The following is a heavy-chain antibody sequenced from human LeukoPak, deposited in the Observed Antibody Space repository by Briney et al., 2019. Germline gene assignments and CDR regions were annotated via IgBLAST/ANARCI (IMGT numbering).Heavy chain of an antibody. Sequence: GGSLRLSCAVSGITVSRDYMSWVRQAPGKGLEWVSLIYSGGSAYYADSVEGRFTISRDNSKNTLDLQMNSLRAEDTAVYYCAISPSVAPLAFDYWGQGTVVTVSS. CDR2: IYSGGSA. CDR3: AISPSVAPLAFDY. CDR1: GITVSRDY. J-gene: IGHJ4*02. D-gene: IGHD5-12*01. V-gene: IGHV3-66*01.